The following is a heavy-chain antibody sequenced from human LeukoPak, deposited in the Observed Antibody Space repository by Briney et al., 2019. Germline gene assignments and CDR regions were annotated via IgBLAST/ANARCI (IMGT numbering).Heavy chain of an antibody. CDR1: GFTFSTYA. CDR3: AKVQDNYRYFDY. CDR2: ISGSGGST. J-gene: IGHJ4*02. Sequence: GGSLRLSCAASGFTFSTYAMSWVRQAPGKGLEWVLGISGSGGSTYYADSVKGRFTISRDNSKNTLYLQMTSLRAEDTAVYYCAKVQDNYRYFDYWGQGTLVTVSS. D-gene: IGHD4-11*01. V-gene: IGHV3-23*01.